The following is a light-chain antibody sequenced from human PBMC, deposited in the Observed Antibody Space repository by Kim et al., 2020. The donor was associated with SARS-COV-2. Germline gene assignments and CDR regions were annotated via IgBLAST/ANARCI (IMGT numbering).Light chain of an antibody. CDR3: CSYAATYTWV. V-gene: IGLV2-11*01. J-gene: IGLJ3*02. CDR2: DVN. CDR1: SSDVGGYNY. Sequence: GQSVTTSCTGTSSDVGGYNYVSWYQQHPGKAPKLMIYDVNKRPSGVPDRFSGSKSGNTASLTISGLQAEDEADYYCCSYAATYTWVFGGGTQLTVL.